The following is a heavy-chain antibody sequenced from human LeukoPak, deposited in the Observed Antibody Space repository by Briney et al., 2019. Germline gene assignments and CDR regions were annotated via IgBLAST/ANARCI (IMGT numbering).Heavy chain of an antibody. V-gene: IGHV4-59*12. CDR1: GGSISSYY. D-gene: IGHD6-13*01. CDR2: IYYSGST. Sequence: SETLSLTCTVSGGSISSYYWSWIRQPPGKGLEWIGYIYYSGSTYYNPSLKSRVTISVDTSKNQFSLKLSSVTAADTAVYYCAREVSKAFDIWGQGTMVTVSS. J-gene: IGHJ3*02. CDR3: AREVSKAFDI.